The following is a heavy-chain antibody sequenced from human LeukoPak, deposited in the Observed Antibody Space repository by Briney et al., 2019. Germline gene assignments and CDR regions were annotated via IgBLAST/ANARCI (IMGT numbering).Heavy chain of an antibody. CDR3: ARGAPCSGGSCYSDWFDP. D-gene: IGHD2-15*01. V-gene: IGHV4-59*01. J-gene: IGHJ5*02. Sequence: PSETLSLTCTVSGGSISSYYWSWIRQPPGKGLEWIGYIYYGGSTNYNPSLKSRVTISVDTSKNQFSLKLSPVTAADTAVYYCARGAPCSGGSCYSDWFDPWGQGTLVTVSS. CDR2: IYYGGST. CDR1: GGSISSYY.